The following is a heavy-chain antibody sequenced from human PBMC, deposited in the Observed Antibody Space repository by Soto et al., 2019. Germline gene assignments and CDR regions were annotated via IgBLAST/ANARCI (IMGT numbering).Heavy chain of an antibody. Sequence: SETLSLTCTVSGGSISSSSYYWGWIRQPPGKGLEWIGSIYYSGSTYYNPSLKSRVTISVDTSKNQFSLKLSSVTAADTAVYYCARVGRCSSTSCYIIGLSVYATDVWGQGTTVTFSS. CDR1: GGSISSSSYY. D-gene: IGHD2-2*02. J-gene: IGHJ6*02. V-gene: IGHV4-39*01. CDR2: IYYSGST. CDR3: ARVGRCSSTSCYIIGLSVYATDV.